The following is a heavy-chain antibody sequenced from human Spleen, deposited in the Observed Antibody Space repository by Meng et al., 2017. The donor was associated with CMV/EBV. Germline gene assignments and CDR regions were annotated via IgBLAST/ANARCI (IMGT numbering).Heavy chain of an antibody. CDR1: GFTFSTYA. V-gene: IGHV3-21*01. CDR3: AREFVVAPS. J-gene: IGHJ4*02. Sequence: GGSLRLSCTASGFTFSTYAMSWVRQAPGKGLEWVSSISSSSSYIHYADSVKGRFTISRDNAKNSLYLQMNSLRAEDTAVYYCAREFVVAPSGGQGTLVTVSS. D-gene: IGHD2-15*01. CDR2: ISSSSSYI.